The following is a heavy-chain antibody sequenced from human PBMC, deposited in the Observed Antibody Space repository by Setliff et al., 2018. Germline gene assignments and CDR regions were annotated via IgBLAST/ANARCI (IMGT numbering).Heavy chain of an antibody. CDR2: INPNSGGT. CDR3: ARDLIAVAAKTAFDI. D-gene: IGHD6-19*01. Sequence: GASVKVSCKASGYTFTGHHLHWVRQAPGQGLEWMGWINPNSGGTNYAQKFQGRVTMTRDTSISTAYMELSRLRSDDTAMYYCARDLIAVAAKTAFDIWGQGTMVTVSS. V-gene: IGHV1-2*02. CDR1: GYTFTGHH. J-gene: IGHJ3*02.